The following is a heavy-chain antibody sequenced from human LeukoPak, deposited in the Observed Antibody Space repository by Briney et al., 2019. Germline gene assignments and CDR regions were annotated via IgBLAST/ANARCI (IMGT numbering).Heavy chain of an antibody. CDR1: GFTFSSYS. V-gene: IGHV3-48*01. Sequence: PGGSLRLSCAASGFTFSSYSMNWVRQAPGKGLEWVSYISSSSSTIYYADSVKGRFTISRDNSKNTLYLQMSSLRAEDTAVYYCAKDPPRYYDSRPSDYWGQGTLVPVSS. CDR3: AKDPPRYYDSRPSDY. CDR2: ISSSSSTI. J-gene: IGHJ4*02. D-gene: IGHD3-22*01.